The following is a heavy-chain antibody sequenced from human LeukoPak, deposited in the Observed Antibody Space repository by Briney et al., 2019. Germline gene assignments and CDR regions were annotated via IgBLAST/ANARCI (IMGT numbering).Heavy chain of an antibody. CDR1: GFTFSSYA. Sequence: GGSLRLSCAASGFTFSSYAMHWVRQAPGKGLEWVAVISYDGSNKCYADSVKGRFTISRDNSKNTLYLQMNSLRAEDTAVYYCARERARGVTTKHYYYYGMDVWGQGTTVTVSS. V-gene: IGHV3-30-3*01. J-gene: IGHJ6*02. CDR3: ARERARGVTTKHYYYYGMDV. CDR2: ISYDGSNK. D-gene: IGHD4-17*01.